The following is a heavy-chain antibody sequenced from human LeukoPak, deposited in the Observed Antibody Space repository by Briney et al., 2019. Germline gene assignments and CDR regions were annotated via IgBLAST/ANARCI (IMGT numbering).Heavy chain of an antibody. D-gene: IGHD6-13*01. CDR2: IYYSGST. CDR1: GGSVSSGSYY. V-gene: IGHV4-61*01. Sequence: SEALSLTCTVSGGSVSSGSYYWSWIRQPPGKGLEWIGYIYYSGSTNYNPSLKSRVTISVDTSKNQFSLKLSSVTAADTAVYYCARVAGSSWYYYYGMDVWGQGTTVTVSS. J-gene: IGHJ6*02. CDR3: ARVAGSSWYYYYGMDV.